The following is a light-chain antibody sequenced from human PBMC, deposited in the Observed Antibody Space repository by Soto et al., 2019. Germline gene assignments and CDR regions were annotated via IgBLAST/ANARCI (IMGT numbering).Light chain of an antibody. J-gene: IGKJ1*01. V-gene: IGKV3-15*01. CDR2: GAS. Sequence: EIVMTQSPGTLSVSPGGRATLSCRASQSVSSNLAWYQQKPGQAPKLLIYGASTRATGIPARFSGSGSGTEFTLTISSLQSEDFAVYYCQQYHDWPPWTFGQGTKVDI. CDR3: QQYHDWPPWT. CDR1: QSVSSN.